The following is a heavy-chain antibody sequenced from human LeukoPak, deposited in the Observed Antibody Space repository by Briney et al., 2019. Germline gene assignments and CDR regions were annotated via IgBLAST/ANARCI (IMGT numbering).Heavy chain of an antibody. CDR2: INPRDGST. Sequence: ASVKVSCKASGYTFTSHYMHWVRQAPGQGLEWMGIINPRDGSTGYPQKFQGRVALTGDMSTSTVYMELSSLRSEDTAVYYCARGRGTIGSNRDFYFYYYMDIWGNGTTVTVSS. V-gene: IGHV1-46*01. D-gene: IGHD2-21*01. CDR1: GYTFTSHY. CDR3: ARGRGTIGSNRDFYFYYYMDI. J-gene: IGHJ6*03.